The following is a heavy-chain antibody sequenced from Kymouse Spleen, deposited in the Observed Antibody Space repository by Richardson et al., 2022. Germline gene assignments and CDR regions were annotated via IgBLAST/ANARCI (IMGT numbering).Heavy chain of an antibody. CDR1: GFTFSSYG. J-gene: IGHJ5*02. CDR2: IWYDGSNK. V-gene: IGHV3-33*01. D-gene: IGHD3-10*01. Sequence: QVQLVESGGGVVQPGRSLRLSCAASGFTFSSYGMHWVRQAPGKGLEWVAVIWYDGSNKYYADSVKGRFTISRDNSKNTLYLQMNSLRAEDTAVYYCAYGSGSLNWFDPWGQGTLVTVSS. CDR3: AYGSGSLNWFDP.